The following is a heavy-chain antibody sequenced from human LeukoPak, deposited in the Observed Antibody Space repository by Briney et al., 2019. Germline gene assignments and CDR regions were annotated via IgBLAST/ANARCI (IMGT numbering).Heavy chain of an antibody. CDR2: IYYSGST. J-gene: IGHJ4*02. CDR3: ARKNHGVYY. Sequence: SETLSLTCTVSGGSISSSSYYWGWIRQPPGKGLEWIGSIYYSGSTYYNPSLKSRVTISVDTSKNQFSLKLSSVTAADTAVYYCARKNHGVYYWGQGTLVTVSS. CDR1: GGSISSSSYY. V-gene: IGHV4-39*01. D-gene: IGHD1-14*01.